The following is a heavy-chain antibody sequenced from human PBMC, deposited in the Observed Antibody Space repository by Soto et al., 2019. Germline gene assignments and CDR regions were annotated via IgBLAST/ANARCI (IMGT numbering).Heavy chain of an antibody. CDR3: VKSGSYGRRIFDF. V-gene: IGHV3-64D*08. J-gene: IGHJ4*02. CDR1: GFTFSSYA. Sequence: GGSLRLSCSASGFTFSSYAMHWVRQAPGKGLEYVSAISSNGGSTYYADSVKSRFTISRDNSKNTLYLQMSSLRAEDTAVYYCVKSGSYGRRIFDFWGQGTLVTGSS. D-gene: IGHD1-26*01. CDR2: ISSNGGST.